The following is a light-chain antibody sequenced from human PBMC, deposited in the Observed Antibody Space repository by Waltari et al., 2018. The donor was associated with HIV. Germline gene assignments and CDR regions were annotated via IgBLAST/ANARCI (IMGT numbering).Light chain of an antibody. CDR1: SSNIRSHF. CDR2: DKY. V-gene: IGLV1-51*01. J-gene: IGLJ3*02. CDR3: GTWDTSLNAGV. Sequence: QSVFTQPPSVSAAPGQKVTISRSGSSSNIRSHFFSCYRQLPGTAPNLLIYDKYKRPSGIPDRFSGSKAGTSATLGITGLQTGDEADYYCGTWDTSLNAGVFAGGTNLTVL.